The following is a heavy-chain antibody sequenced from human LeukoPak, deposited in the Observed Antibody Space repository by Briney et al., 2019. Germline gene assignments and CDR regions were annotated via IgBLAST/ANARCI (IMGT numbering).Heavy chain of an antibody. J-gene: IGHJ4*02. D-gene: IGHD6-19*01. CDR3: AEGSQGLAVELDY. V-gene: IGHV3-23*01. Sequence: PGGSLRLSCAASGFTFSSYAMSWVRQAPGKGLEWVSAISGSGGSTYYADSVKGRFTISRDDSKNTLYLQMNSLRAEDTAVYYCAEGSQGLAVELDYWGQGTLVTVSS. CDR1: GFTFSSYA. CDR2: ISGSGGST.